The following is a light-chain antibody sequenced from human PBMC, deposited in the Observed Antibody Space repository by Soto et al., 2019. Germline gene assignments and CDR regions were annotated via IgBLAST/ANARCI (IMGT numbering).Light chain of an antibody. Sequence: EIMLTQSPGTLSLSPGGRATLSCRASQSVSSSFLAWYQQKPGQAPRLLIYGASIRATGIPDRFSGSGSGXXXTLTISRXXPEDFAMYLCQHYGTSXWTFGQGTKVDIK. J-gene: IGKJ1*01. CDR1: QSVSSSF. V-gene: IGKV3-20*01. CDR3: QHYGTSXWT. CDR2: GAS.